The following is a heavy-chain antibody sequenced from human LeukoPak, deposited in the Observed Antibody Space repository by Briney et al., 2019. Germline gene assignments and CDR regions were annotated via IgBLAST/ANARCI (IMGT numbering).Heavy chain of an antibody. J-gene: IGHJ5*02. V-gene: IGHV1-2*05. D-gene: IGHD5-12*01. CDR2: INPTNGFA. CDR3: AKEGYSNGPDP. CDR1: GYTLTDHY. Sequence: ASVKVSCKASGYTLTDHYMYWLRQTRGHGLEWMGRINPTNGFAVYGQAFQGRVTLTRDTSISTVYMELTNLRSDDTGVYYCAKEGYSNGPDPWGPESLVTVSS.